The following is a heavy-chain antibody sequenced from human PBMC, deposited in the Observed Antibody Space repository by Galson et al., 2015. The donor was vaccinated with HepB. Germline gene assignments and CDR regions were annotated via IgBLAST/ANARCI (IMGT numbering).Heavy chain of an antibody. J-gene: IGHJ6*02. D-gene: IGHD3-9*01. CDR1: GGSFSGYY. Sequence: SETLSLTCAVYGGSFSGYYWSWIRQPPGKGLEWIGEINHSGSTNYNPSLKSRVTISVDTSKNQFSLKLSSVTAADTAVYYCARANYSRSYDILTGYDIWDYYGMDVWGQGTTVTVSS. CDR2: INHSGST. V-gene: IGHV4-34*01. CDR3: ARANYSRSYDILTGYDIWDYYGMDV.